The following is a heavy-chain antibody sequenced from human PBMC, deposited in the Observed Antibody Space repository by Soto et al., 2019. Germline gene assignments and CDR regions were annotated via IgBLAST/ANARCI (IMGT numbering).Heavy chain of an antibody. D-gene: IGHD3-3*01. CDR3: ARDIHDFWRGYRLYLDY. Sequence: EVQLLESGGGLVKPGGSLRLSCAASGFTFSSYSMNWVRQAPGKGLEWVSSISSSSSYIYYADSVKGRFTISRDNAKNSRYLQMNSLRAEDTAVYYCARDIHDFWRGYRLYLDYWGQGTLVTVSS. V-gene: IGHV3-21*01. CDR1: GFTFSSYS. CDR2: ISSSSSYI. J-gene: IGHJ4*02.